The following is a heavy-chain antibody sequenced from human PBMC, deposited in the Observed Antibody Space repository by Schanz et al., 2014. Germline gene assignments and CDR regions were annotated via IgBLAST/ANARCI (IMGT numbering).Heavy chain of an antibody. CDR3: ARESVSRTRLFDP. Sequence: QVHLVQSGAEVKKPGASVKVSCKASGYIFTSYSMHWVRQAPGQGLEWLGIINPSGVSTSSAQEFQGRVPMTRDTSTSTLQMELSTLTSDDTAVYYCARESVSRTRLFDPWGQGTLVTVSS. D-gene: IGHD3-3*01. J-gene: IGHJ5*02. CDR1: GYIFTSYS. CDR2: INPSGVST. V-gene: IGHV1-46*01.